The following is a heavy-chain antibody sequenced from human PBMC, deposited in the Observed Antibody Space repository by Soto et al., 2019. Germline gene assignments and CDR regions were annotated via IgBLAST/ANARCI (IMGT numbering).Heavy chain of an antibody. CDR3: ARELYNWNDGLGY. CDR1: GFTFSSYW. D-gene: IGHD1-20*01. CDR2: IKQDGSEK. J-gene: IGHJ4*02. V-gene: IGHV3-7*03. Sequence: AGGSLRLSCAASGFTFSSYWMSWVRQAPGKGLEWVANIKQDGSEKYYVDSVKGRFTISRDNAKNSLYLQMNSLRAEDTAVYYCARELYNWNDGLGYWGQGTLVTVSS.